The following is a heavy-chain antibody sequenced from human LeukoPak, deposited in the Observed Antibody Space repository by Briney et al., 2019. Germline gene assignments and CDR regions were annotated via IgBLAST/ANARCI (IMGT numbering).Heavy chain of an antibody. D-gene: IGHD1-26*01. CDR2: INHSGST. CDR1: GGSFSGYY. Sequence: SETLSLTCAVYGGSFSGYYWSWIRQPPGKGLEWIGEINHSGSTNYNPSLKSRVTISVDTSKNQFSLKLSSVTAADTAVYYCARARRGSYPSSDYWGQGTLVTVSS. J-gene: IGHJ4*02. V-gene: IGHV4-34*01. CDR3: ARARRGSYPSSDY.